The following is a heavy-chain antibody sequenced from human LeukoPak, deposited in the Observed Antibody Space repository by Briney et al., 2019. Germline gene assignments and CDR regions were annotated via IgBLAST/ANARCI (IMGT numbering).Heavy chain of an antibody. J-gene: IGHJ2*01. CDR3: ARHPGKVTNDWYFDL. D-gene: IGHD4-23*01. CDR1: GYTLTAYY. V-gene: IGHV1-2*06. Sequence: ASVKVSCKASGYTLTAYYIHWVRRAPGQGLEWMGRINPNSGGTNYAQKFQGRVTMTRDTSITTAYMELSRLSSDDTAVYYCARHPGKVTNDWYFDLWGRGTLVTVSS. CDR2: INPNSGGT.